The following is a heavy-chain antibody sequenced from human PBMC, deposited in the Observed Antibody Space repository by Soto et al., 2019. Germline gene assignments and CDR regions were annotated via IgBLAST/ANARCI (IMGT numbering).Heavy chain of an antibody. V-gene: IGHV5-51*01. CDR2: IFPSDSDT. D-gene: IGHD5-18*01. CDR3: ARTDQRGYFNWFDP. CDR1: GYRFTSYW. Sequence: GESLKIFCSTSGYRFTSYWIAWVRQMPGKGLEWMGIIFPSDSDTRYSPSFQGQVPISADRSTSTVFLQWASLKASDTAVYFCARTDQRGYFNWFDPWGQGTLVTVSS. J-gene: IGHJ5*02.